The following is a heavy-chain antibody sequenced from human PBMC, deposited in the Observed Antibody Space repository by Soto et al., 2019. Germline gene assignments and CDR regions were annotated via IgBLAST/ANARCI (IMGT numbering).Heavy chain of an antibody. Sequence: PSETLSLTCTVSGVSISSYYWNWIRQSPGKGLEWIGYIHYSGSTKYNPSLKSRVSISVDTSNNQFSLKLTSVTAADTAVYYCARLYGSGSYPFDYWGQGTLVTVSS. CDR3: ARLYGSGSYPFDY. J-gene: IGHJ4*02. D-gene: IGHD3-10*01. CDR2: IHYSGST. CDR1: GVSISSYY. V-gene: IGHV4-59*01.